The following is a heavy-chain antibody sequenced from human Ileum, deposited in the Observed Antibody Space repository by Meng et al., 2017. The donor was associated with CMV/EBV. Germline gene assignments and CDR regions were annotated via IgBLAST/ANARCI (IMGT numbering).Heavy chain of an antibody. CDR2: INRSGTT. Sequence: VYGGSLGASSGTWIRQRPGKGLEWVGAINRSGTTNYNPSLKSRVTISLDTPKNQFSLKLSSVTAADTAVYYCARRGGGYYPFYFDYWAGEHWSPSPQ. CDR3: ARRGGGYYPFYFDY. J-gene: IGHJ4*02. CDR1: GGSLGASS. D-gene: IGHD3-3*01. V-gene: IGHV4-34*01.